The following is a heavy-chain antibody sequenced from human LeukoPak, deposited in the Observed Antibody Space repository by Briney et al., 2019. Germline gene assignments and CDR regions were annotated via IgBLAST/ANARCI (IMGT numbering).Heavy chain of an antibody. CDR2: IYSGGST. CDR1: GFTFSDYY. J-gene: IGHJ4*02. Sequence: GGSLRLSCAASGFTFSDYYMSWVRQAPGKGLEWVSVIYSGGSTYYADSVKGRFTISRDNSKNTLYLQMNSLRAEDTAVYYCARDLGRGGSDYWGQGTLVTVSS. V-gene: IGHV3-53*01. CDR3: ARDLGRGGSDY. D-gene: IGHD3-10*01.